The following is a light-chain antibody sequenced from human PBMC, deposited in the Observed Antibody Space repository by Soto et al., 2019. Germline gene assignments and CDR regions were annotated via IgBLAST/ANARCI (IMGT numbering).Light chain of an antibody. CDR1: SSDVGSYNL. CDR2: EGS. J-gene: IGLJ2*01. V-gene: IGLV2-23*01. CDR3: CSYAGITCT. Sequence: VLTQPASVSGSPGQSITISCAGTSSDVGSYNLVSWYQQHPGKAPKLMIYEGSKRPSGVSNRFSGSKSGNTASLAISGLQAEDEDDYYCCSYAGITCTVGQGTK.